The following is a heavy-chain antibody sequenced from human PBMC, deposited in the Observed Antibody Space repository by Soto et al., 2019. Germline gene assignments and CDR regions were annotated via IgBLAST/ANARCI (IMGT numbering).Heavy chain of an antibody. D-gene: IGHD3-9*01. CDR3: TSPQLSSRDWQYY. Sequence: EVQLVESGGGLVQPGGSLRLSCAASGFMFSDHFMEWVRQAPGKGLEWVGRAKNKISHYMTEYAASVTGRFTISRDESKKSLFLQTNSLATKDTAVYDCTSPQLSSRDWQYYWGQGNVVTVSS. CDR1: GFMFSDHF. CDR2: AKNKISHYMT. V-gene: IGHV3-72*01. J-gene: IGHJ4*02.